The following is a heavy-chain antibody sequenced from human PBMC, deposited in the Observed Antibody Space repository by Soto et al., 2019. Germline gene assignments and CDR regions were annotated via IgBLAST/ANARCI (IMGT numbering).Heavy chain of an antibody. CDR3: ARSYYDSSGFGYYYGMDV. D-gene: IGHD3-22*01. J-gene: IGHJ6*02. Sequence: KPSETLSLTCTVSGGSISSSSYYWGWIRQPPGRGLEWIGSIYYSESTYYNPSLKSRVTISVDTSKNKFSLTLSSVTAADTAVYYCARSYYDSSGFGYYYGMDVWGQGTTVTVSS. CDR1: GGSISSSSYY. V-gene: IGHV4-39*01. CDR2: IYYSEST.